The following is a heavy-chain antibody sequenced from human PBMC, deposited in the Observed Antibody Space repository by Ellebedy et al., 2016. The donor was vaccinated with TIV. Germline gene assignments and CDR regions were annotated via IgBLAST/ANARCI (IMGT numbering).Heavy chain of an antibody. Sequence: GGSLRLSXAASGFTFSSYGMHWVRQAPGKGLEWVANIKQDGSEKYYVDSVKGRFTISRDNAKNSLYLQMNSLRAEDTAVYYCARLIVATDAFDYWGQGTLVTVSS. CDR1: GFTFSSYG. V-gene: IGHV3-7*01. CDR2: IKQDGSEK. D-gene: IGHD5-12*01. J-gene: IGHJ4*02. CDR3: ARLIVATDAFDY.